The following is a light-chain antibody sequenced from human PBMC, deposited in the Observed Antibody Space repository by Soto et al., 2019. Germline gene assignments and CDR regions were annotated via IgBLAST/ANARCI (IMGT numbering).Light chain of an antibody. V-gene: IGKV1-9*01. CDR1: QGISTY. CDR3: QELNSYPRT. J-gene: IGKJ1*01. Sequence: IQLTQSPSFLSASIGDRVTITCRASQGISTYLAWYQQKPGKAPKSLIYGASTLQSGVPSRFSGGGSGTEFTLTITSLQPEDFETYSCQELNSYPRTLGQGTKVDIK. CDR2: GAS.